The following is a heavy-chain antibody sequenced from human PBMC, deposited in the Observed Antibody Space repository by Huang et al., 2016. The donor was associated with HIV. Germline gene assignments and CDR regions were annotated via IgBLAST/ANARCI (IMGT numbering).Heavy chain of an antibody. V-gene: IGHV1-18*01. D-gene: IGHD5-18*01. Sequence: QVQLVQSGAEVKKPGASVKVSCKASGYTFSSFGISWVRQAPGKGRVWVGWISVHNGNTKFAQKFNGRLTMTTDTSTSTAYMELRSLRSDDTAVYYCARGGGIQLWLLGYYYMDVWGNGTTVTVSS. J-gene: IGHJ6*03. CDR1: GYTFSSFG. CDR2: ISVHNGNT. CDR3: ARGGGIQLWLLGYYYMDV.